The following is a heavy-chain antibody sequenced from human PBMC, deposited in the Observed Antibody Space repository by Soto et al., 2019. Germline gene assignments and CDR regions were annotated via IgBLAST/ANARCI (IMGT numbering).Heavy chain of an antibody. CDR2: IWYDGSNK. CDR3: ARDGKLLWFGELPSYYFDY. J-gene: IGHJ4*02. CDR1: GFTFSSYG. D-gene: IGHD3-10*01. V-gene: IGHV3-33*01. Sequence: GRSLKLCCAASGFTFSSYGMHWVRQAPGKGLEWVAVIWYDGSNKYYADSVKGRFTISRENSKNTLYLQMNSLRAEDTAVYYCARDGKLLWFGELPSYYFDYWGQGTLGTVSS.